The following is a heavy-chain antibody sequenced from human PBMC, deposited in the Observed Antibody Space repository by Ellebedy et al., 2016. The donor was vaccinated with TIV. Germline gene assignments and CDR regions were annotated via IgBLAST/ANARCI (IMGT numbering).Heavy chain of an antibody. CDR2: INQDGSVS. CDR3: ATLSRGSTWFY. J-gene: IGHJ4*02. V-gene: IGHV3-7*01. D-gene: IGHD2/OR15-2a*01. Sequence: GESLKISCAASGFTFSSYWMSWVRQAPGLGLEWVANINQDGSVSQYVDSVKGRFTISRDNAKYSLYLQMNSLRAEDTAVYYCATLSRGSTWFYWGQGTLVTVSS. CDR1: GFTFSSYW.